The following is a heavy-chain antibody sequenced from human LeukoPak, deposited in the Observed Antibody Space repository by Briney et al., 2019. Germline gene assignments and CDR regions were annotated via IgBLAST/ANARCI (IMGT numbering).Heavy chain of an antibody. V-gene: IGHV2-5*02. CDR1: GFSLSTSGVG. Sequence: SGPTLVKPTQTLTLTCTFSGFSLSTSGVGVSWIRQPPGKALEWLALIYWDDDKRYSPSLKSRLTITKDTSKNQVVLTMTNMDPVDTATYYCALATYYYDSSGYGGWFDPWGQGTLVTVSS. D-gene: IGHD3-22*01. CDR3: ALATYYYDSSGYGGWFDP. J-gene: IGHJ5*02. CDR2: IYWDDDK.